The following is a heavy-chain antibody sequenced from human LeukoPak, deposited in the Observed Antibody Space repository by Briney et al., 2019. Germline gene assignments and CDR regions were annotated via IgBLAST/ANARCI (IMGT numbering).Heavy chain of an antibody. CDR3: ARGLRVRYYYDSSGYPDLDY. V-gene: IGHV4-34*01. D-gene: IGHD3-22*01. CDR1: GGSFSGYY. Sequence: SETLSLTCAVYGGSFSGYYWSWIRQPPGKGLEWIGEINHSGSTNYNPSLKSRVTISVDTSKNQFSLKLSPVTAADTAVYYCARGLRVRYYYDSSGYPDLDYWGQGTLVTVSS. CDR2: INHSGST. J-gene: IGHJ4*02.